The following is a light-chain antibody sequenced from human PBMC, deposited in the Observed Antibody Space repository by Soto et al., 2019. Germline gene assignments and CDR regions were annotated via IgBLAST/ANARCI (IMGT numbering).Light chain of an antibody. CDR2: EVN. Sequence: QSALTQPPSASGSPGQSVAISCTGTSSDVGGYNYVSWYQQHPGKAPKLMIYEVNKRPSGVPDRFSGSKSGNTASLTVSGLQAEDEAYYYCSSYAGSNNWVFGGGTKVTVL. CDR3: SSYAGSNNWV. J-gene: IGLJ3*02. CDR1: SSDVGGYNY. V-gene: IGLV2-8*01.